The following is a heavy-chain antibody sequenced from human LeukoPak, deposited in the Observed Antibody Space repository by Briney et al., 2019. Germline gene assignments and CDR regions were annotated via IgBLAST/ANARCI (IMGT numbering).Heavy chain of an antibody. CDR3: ARLHANSGSPIDY. CDR2: INPNSGGT. V-gene: IGHV1-2*02. Sequence: GASVKVSCKASGYTFTGYYMHWVRQAPGQGLEWMGWINPNSGGTNYAQKFQGRVTMTRDTSISTAYMELSRLRSDDTAVYYCARLHANSGSPIDYWGQGTLVTVSS. D-gene: IGHD1-26*01. J-gene: IGHJ4*02. CDR1: GYTFTGYY.